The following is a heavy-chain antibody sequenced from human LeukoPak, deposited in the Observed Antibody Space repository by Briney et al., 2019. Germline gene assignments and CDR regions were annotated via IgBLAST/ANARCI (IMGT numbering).Heavy chain of an antibody. J-gene: IGHJ4*02. Sequence: ASVKVSCKASGYTFTGYYMHWVRQAPGQGLEWMGWINPNSGGTNYAQKFRGRVTMTRDTSISTAYMELSRLRSDDTAVYYCARGEPSIAVAGSFDYWGQGTLVTVSS. D-gene: IGHD6-19*01. CDR3: ARGEPSIAVAGSFDY. CDR1: GYTFTGYY. CDR2: INPNSGGT. V-gene: IGHV1-2*02.